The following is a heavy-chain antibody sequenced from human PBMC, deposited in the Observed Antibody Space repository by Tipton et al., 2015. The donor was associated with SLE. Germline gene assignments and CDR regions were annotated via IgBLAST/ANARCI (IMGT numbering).Heavy chain of an antibody. Sequence: TLSLTCTVSGASITHYYWSWIRQPPGKGLEWIGYIYDDGNTKYNPSLKSRVTLSMDTSKNHFALEMRSVIAADTAVYYCAKALWADKDFVVMPPSIRLRAFDVWGRGTTVTVPS. V-gene: IGHV4-59*01. CDR1: GASITHYY. CDR3: AKALWADKDFVVMPPSIRLRAFDV. CDR2: IYDDGNT. J-gene: IGHJ3*01. D-gene: IGHD2-15*01.